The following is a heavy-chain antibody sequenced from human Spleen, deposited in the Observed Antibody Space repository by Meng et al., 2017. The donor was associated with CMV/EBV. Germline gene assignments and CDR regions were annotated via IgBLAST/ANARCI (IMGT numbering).Heavy chain of an antibody. CDR3: ARDEARGATQYGMDV. CDR1: GGSIRSDDSY. V-gene: IGHV4-31*03. Sequence: LRLSCNVSGGSIRSDDSYWTWIRQHPGKGLEWIGYIDNSGSTSYNPALKSRVTMSVDTSKSQFSLRLSSLTAADTAVYYCARDEARGATQYGMDVWGQGTTVTVSS. J-gene: IGHJ6*02. CDR2: IDNSGST. D-gene: IGHD1-26*01.